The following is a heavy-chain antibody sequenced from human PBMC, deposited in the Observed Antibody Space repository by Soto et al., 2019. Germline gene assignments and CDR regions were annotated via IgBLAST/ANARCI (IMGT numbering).Heavy chain of an antibody. CDR1: GGTFSSYA. CDR3: ARAGSSGWYLAPSPSYYYYYGMDV. Sequence: SSVKVSCKASGGTFSSYAISWVRQAPGQGLEWMGGIIPIFGTANYAQKFQGRVTITADKSTSTAYMELSSLRSEDTAVYYCARAGSSGWYLAPSPSYYYYYGMDVWGQGTTVTVSS. V-gene: IGHV1-69*06. J-gene: IGHJ6*02. D-gene: IGHD6-19*01. CDR2: IIPIFGTA.